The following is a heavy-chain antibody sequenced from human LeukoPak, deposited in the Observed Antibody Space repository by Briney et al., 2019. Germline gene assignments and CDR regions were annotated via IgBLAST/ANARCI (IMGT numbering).Heavy chain of an antibody. J-gene: IGHJ5*02. D-gene: IGHD2-2*01. CDR3: AKGRDKYQLLSKNWFDP. CDR1: GFTFYDYA. CDR2: ISWNSGSI. V-gene: IGHV3-9*03. Sequence: PGGSLRLSCAASGFTFYDYAMHWVRQAPGKGLEWVSGISWNSGSIVYADSVKGRFTISRDNAKNSLYLQMNSLRAEDMALYYCAKGRDKYQLLSKNWFDPWGQGTLVTVSS.